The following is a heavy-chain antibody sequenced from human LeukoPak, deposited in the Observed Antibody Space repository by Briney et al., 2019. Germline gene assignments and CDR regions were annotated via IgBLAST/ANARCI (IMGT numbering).Heavy chain of an antibody. V-gene: IGHV4-39*01. J-gene: IGHJ5*02. CDR2: IWYSGST. Sequence: SETLSLTCTVSGGSISSSSYYWGWIRQTPGKGLEWIASIWYSGSTYYNPSIKSRVTISVDTSKNQFSLKLSSVTAADTAVYCCARQGAAAYQTSRLNWFDPWGQGTLVTVSS. D-gene: IGHD6-13*01. CDR1: GGSISSSSYY. CDR3: ARQGAAAYQTSRLNWFDP.